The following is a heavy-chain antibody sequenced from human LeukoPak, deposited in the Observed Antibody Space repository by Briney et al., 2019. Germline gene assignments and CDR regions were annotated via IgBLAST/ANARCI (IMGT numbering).Heavy chain of an antibody. CDR2: ISSSGSTI. D-gene: IGHD1-26*01. CDR1: GFTFSSYE. V-gene: IGHV3-48*03. Sequence: PGGSLRLSCAASGFTFSSYEMNWVRQAPGKGLEWVSYISSSGSTIYYADSVKGRFTISRDNAKNSLYLHMNSLRAEDAAVYYCAQVGASTEGYWGQGTLVTVSS. CDR3: AQVGASTEGY. J-gene: IGHJ4*02.